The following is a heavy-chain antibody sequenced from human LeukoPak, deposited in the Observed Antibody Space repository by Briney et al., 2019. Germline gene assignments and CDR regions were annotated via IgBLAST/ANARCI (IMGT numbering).Heavy chain of an antibody. V-gene: IGHV1-69*04. J-gene: IGHJ6*02. CDR1: GGTFSSYA. Sequence: SVKVSCKASGGTFSSYAISWVRQAPGQGLEWMGRIIPILGIANYAQKFQGRVTITADKSTSTAYMELSSLRSEDTAVYYCARPGPMVRVVKDGMDVWGQGTTVTVSS. D-gene: IGHD3-10*01. CDR2: IIPILGIA. CDR3: ARPGPMVRVVKDGMDV.